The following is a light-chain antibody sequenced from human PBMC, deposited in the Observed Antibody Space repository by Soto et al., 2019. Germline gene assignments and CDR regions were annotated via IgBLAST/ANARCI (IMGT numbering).Light chain of an antibody. Sequence: EIVMTQSPATLSVSPGERATLSLRASQSISTYLAWYQQKPGQAPRLLIYGASDRATGTPDRFSGSGSGTDFTLTISRLEPEDSAVYYCQQFDDSVTFGQGTRLEI. J-gene: IGKJ5*01. CDR2: GAS. CDR1: QSISTY. V-gene: IGKV3D-15*01. CDR3: QQFDDSVT.